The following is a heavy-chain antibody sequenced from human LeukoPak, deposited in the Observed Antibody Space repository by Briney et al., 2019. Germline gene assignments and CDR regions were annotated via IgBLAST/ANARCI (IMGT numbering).Heavy chain of an antibody. CDR2: IYYSGST. CDR1: GGSISSYY. J-gene: IGHJ6*02. D-gene: IGHD3-22*01. Sequence: SETLSLTCTVSGGSISSYYWSWIRQPPGKGLEWIGYIYYSGSTNYNPSLKSRVTISVDTSKNQFSLKLSSVTAADTAVYYCARGRYYYDSSGYFSSYYYYGMDVWGQGTTVTVSS. CDR3: ARGRYYYDSSGYFSSYYYYGMDV. V-gene: IGHV4-59*01.